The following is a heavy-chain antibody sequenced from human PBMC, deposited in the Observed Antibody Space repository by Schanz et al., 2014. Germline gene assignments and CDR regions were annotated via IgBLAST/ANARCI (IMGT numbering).Heavy chain of an antibody. CDR3: ARGSGTFDS. D-gene: IGHD3-3*01. V-gene: IGHV3-23*04. CDR1: GFTSSDYA. CDR2: ISGSGAHI. Sequence: EVQLVESGGSLVQPGRSLRLSCAISGFTSSDYAMSWVRQAPGKGLQWVAIISGSGAHIYYADSVKGRFTISRDKSKNTPYLQMSSLRAEDTALYHCARGSGTFDSWGQGTLVTVSS. J-gene: IGHJ4*02.